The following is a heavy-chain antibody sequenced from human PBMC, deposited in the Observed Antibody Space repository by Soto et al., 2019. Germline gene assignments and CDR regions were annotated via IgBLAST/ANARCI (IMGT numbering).Heavy chain of an antibody. J-gene: IGHJ4*02. D-gene: IGHD5-12*01. CDR2: INPSGGST. V-gene: IGHV1-46*01. Sequence: GXSVKVSCKASGYTFTSYYMHLVRQAPGQGLEWMGIINPSGGSTSYAQKFQGRVTMTRDTSTSTVYMELSSLRSEDTAVYYCARDGVATGSDFDDWGQGTLVTVSS. CDR3: ARDGVATGSDFDD. CDR1: GYTFTSYY.